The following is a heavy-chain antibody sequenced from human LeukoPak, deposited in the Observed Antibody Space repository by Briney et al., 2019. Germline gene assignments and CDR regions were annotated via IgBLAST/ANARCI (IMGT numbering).Heavy chain of an antibody. CDR2: ISGSGDRT. CDR1: GFTFVSNA. D-gene: IGHD3-10*01. V-gene: IGHV3-23*01. Sequence: AGGSLRLSCAASGFTFVSNAMSWVRQAPGKGLEWVSAISGSGDRTHYADSVKGRFTVSRDTSKSTLFLQMNSLRAEDTAVYYCAKLLRGVVVPYFDHWGQGTLVTVSS. J-gene: IGHJ4*02. CDR3: AKLLRGVVVPYFDH.